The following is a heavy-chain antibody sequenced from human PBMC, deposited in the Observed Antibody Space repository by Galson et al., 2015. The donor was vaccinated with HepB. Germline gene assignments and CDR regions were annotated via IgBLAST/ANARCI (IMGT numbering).Heavy chain of an antibody. CDR2: IYWDDDK. CDR3: AHGAGYFGF. Sequence: PALVKPTQSLTLTCTFSGFSLSATGVGMGWIRQPPGKALEWLALIYWDDDKHYTPSLKSRLTVTKDTSQNQVVLTMTNMDPVDTATYYCAHGAGYFGFWGQGRLVTVSS. D-gene: IGHD6-19*01. V-gene: IGHV2-5*02. CDR1: GFSLSATGVG. J-gene: IGHJ4*02.